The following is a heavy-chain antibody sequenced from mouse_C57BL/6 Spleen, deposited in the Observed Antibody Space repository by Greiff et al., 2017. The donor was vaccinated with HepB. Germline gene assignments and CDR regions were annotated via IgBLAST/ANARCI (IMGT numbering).Heavy chain of an antibody. CDR1: GYSITSGYY. V-gene: IGHV3-6*01. Sequence: ESGPGLVKPSQSLSLTCSVTGYSITSGYYWNWIRQFPGNKLEWMGYISYDGSNNYNPSLKNRISITRDTSKNQFFLKLNSVTTEDTATYYCASLTTVVPYWYFDVWGTGTTVTVSS. CDR3: ASLTTVVPYWYFDV. J-gene: IGHJ1*03. CDR2: ISYDGSN. D-gene: IGHD1-1*01.